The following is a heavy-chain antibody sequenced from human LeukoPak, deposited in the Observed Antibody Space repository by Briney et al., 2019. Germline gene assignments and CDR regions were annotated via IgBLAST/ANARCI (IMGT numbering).Heavy chain of an antibody. V-gene: IGHV4-39*01. J-gene: IGHJ4*02. CDR2: IYYRGST. D-gene: IGHD4-23*01. CDR3: ARRGLGTTVVTGFDY. Sequence: SETLSLTCTVSGGSISSSSYYWGWIRQPPGKGLQWIGSIYYRGSTYYYPSLKSRVTITVDTSKNQFSLKLSSVTAADTAVYYCARRGLGTTVVTGFDYWGQGTLVTVSS. CDR1: GGSISSSSYY.